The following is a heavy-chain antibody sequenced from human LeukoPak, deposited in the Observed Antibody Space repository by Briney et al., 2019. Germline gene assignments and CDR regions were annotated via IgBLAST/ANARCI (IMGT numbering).Heavy chain of an antibody. CDR1: GYTFTSYG. J-gene: IGHJ6*03. CDR2: ISAYNGNT. Sequence: GASVKVSCKASGYTFTSYGISWVRQAPGQGLEWMGWISAYNGNTNYAQKLQGRVTMTTDTSMSTAYMELRSLRSDDTAVYYCARTVSPVLLWFGELLPSNYYYYYMDVWGKGTTVTVSS. V-gene: IGHV1-18*01. D-gene: IGHD3-10*01. CDR3: ARTVSPVLLWFGELLPSNYYYYYMDV.